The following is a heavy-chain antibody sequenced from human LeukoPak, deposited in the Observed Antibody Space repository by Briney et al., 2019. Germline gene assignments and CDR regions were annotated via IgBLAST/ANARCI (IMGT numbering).Heavy chain of an antibody. J-gene: IGHJ6*03. Sequence: ASVKVSCKASGYTFTSYDINWVRQATGQGLEWMGWMNPNSGNTGYAQKFQGRVTMTRNTSISTAYMELSSLRSEDTAVYYCARGVRGCSGGSCYFGFNYYYYTDVWGKGTTVTVSS. CDR2: MNPNSGNT. CDR1: GYTFTSYD. CDR3: ARGVRGCSGGSCYFGFNYYYYTDV. D-gene: IGHD2-15*01. V-gene: IGHV1-8*01.